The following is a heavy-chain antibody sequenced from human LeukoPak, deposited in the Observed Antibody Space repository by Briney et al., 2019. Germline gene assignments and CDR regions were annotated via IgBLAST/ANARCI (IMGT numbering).Heavy chain of an antibody. CDR3: ARAPVGGGSAFDI. CDR2: IIPIFGTA. D-gene: IGHD1-26*01. Sequence: SVKVSCKASGGTFSSYAISWVRQAPGQGLEWMGGIIPIFGTANYAQKFQGRVTITADKSTSTAYMELSSLRSEDTAVYYCARAPVGGGSAFDIWGQGTMVTVSS. J-gene: IGHJ3*02. V-gene: IGHV1-69*06. CDR1: GGTFSSYA.